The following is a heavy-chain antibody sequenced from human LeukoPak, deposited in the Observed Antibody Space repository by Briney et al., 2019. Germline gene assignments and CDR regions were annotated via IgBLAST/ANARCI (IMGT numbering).Heavy chain of an antibody. V-gene: IGHV4-30-4*01. D-gene: IGHD3-10*02. CDR3: ARVRYYVSYFDY. J-gene: IGHJ4*02. CDR1: GGSISSGDYY. CDR2: IYYSGST. Sequence: SETLSLTCTVSGGSISSGDYYWSWIRQPPGKGLEWIGYIYYSGSTYYNPSLKSRVTISVDTSKNQFSLKLSSVTAADTAVYYCARVRYYVSYFDYWGQGTLVTVSS.